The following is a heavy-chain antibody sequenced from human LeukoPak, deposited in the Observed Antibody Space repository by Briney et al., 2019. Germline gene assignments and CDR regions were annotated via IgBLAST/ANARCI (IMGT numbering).Heavy chain of an antibody. CDR1: GGSISGYY. CDR3: ARHRQSDADAFDF. V-gene: IGHV4-59*08. J-gene: IGHJ3*01. Sequence: SQTLSLTCIVSGGSISGYYWSWIRQPPGKGLEWMGYFFFPGSTKYNPSLKSRVTMSGDASKNQFSVKLYSVTAADTAVYYCARHRQSDADAFDFWGQGTMVTVSS. CDR2: FFFPGST.